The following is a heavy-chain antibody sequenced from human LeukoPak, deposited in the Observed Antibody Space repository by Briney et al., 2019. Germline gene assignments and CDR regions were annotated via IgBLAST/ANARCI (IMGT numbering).Heavy chain of an antibody. Sequence: SETLSLTCTVSGVPISSYYWSWIRDRPGKRLEWSGYIYTSGSTHYNPSLKSRVTISVDTSKNQFSLKLSSVPAADTAVYYCARSTPRLQAKIFDYWGQGTLVTVSS. V-gene: IGHV4-4*08. D-gene: IGHD5-24*01. J-gene: IGHJ4*02. CDR3: ARSTPRLQAKIFDY. CDR2: IYTSGST. CDR1: GVPISSYY.